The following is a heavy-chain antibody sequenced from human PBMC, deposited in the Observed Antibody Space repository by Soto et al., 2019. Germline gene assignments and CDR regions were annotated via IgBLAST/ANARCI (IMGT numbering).Heavy chain of an antibody. CDR2: ISSTAGRTS. CDR1: GFTFNTYP. CDR3: ARVIPGAEAWFDP. J-gene: IGHJ5*02. Sequence: EVQLLQSGGGVVPPGGSLRLACATSGFTFNTYPMTWVRQAPGKGLEWVSSISSTAGRTSSYADSVKGRFAISRDFSDNTVYLQMNNLRVDDTAVYYCARVIPGAEAWFDPWGQGTLVTVSS. V-gene: IGHV3-23*01. D-gene: IGHD2-2*01.